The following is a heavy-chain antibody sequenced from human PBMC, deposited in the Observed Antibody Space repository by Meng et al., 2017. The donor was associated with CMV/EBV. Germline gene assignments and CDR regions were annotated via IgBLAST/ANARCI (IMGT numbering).Heavy chain of an antibody. CDR1: GDSVSSNSAA. D-gene: IGHD2-2*01. V-gene: IGHV6-1*01. CDR2: TYYRSKWYN. J-gene: IGHJ6*02. Sequence: SQTLSLTCAISGDSVSSNSAAWNWIRQSPSRGLEWLGRTYYRSKWYNDYAVSVKSRITINPDTSKNQFSLQLNSVTPEDTPVYYCARSLIVVVPAALGQYYYSGMDVWGQGTTVTVSS. CDR3: ARSLIVVVPAALGQYYYSGMDV.